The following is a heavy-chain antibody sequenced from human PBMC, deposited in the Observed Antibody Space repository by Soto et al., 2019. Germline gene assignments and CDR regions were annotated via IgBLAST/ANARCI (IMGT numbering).Heavy chain of an antibody. CDR3: ARGYRRLEY. D-gene: IGHD5-12*01. CDR2: IYYSGST. J-gene: IGHJ4*02. Sequence: SETLSLTWTVSGGSISRYYWSWIRQPPGKGLEWIGYIYYSGSTNYNPSLKSRFPILVHPSKNHFSPKLRSVTAADTAVYYCARGYRRLEYRGQRPLVTVSS. CDR1: GGSISRYY. V-gene: IGHV4-59*01.